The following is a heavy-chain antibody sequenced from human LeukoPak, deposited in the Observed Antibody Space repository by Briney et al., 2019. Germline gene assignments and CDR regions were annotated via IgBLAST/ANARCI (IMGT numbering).Heavy chain of an antibody. Sequence: PSETLSLTCTVSGGSISSSSYFWGWIRQPPGKGLEWFGSIYYSGSTYYNPSLKSRVTISVDTSKNQFSLKLSSVTAADTAVYYCARGPPLYAISRVFDPWGQGTLVTVSS. CDR2: IYYSGST. J-gene: IGHJ5*02. CDR3: ARGPPLYAISRVFDP. CDR1: GGSISSSSYF. V-gene: IGHV4-39*07. D-gene: IGHD2-8*01.